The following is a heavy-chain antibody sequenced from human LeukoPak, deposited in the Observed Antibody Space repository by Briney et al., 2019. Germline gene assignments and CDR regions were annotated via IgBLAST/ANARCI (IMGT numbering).Heavy chain of an antibody. D-gene: IGHD3-22*01. J-gene: IGHJ4*02. V-gene: IGHV3-7*01. CDR1: GFTFSSFW. CDR2: IKQDGSEK. CDR3: ARAGEYYYDSSGYPGDFDY. Sequence: PGGSLRLSCAASGFTFSSFWMSWVRQAPGKGLEWVANIKQDGSEKYYVDSVKGRFTISRDNAKNSLYLQMNSLRAEDTAVYYCARAGEYYYDSSGYPGDFDYWGQGTLVTVPS.